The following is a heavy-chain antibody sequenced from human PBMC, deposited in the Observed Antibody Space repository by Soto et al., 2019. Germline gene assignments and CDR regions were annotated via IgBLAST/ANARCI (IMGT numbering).Heavy chain of an antibody. CDR3: SADRPDIGVGWWV. D-gene: IGHD2-15*01. J-gene: IGHJ6*02. CDR1: GSGFISSG. CDR2: IVVASGQT. V-gene: IGHV1-58*02. Sequence: SVKVSCKASGSGFISSGIQWVRQAHGQRIEWIGWIVVASGQTNYAQNSRGRVAITRDTSTATAYIELTGLTSEDPAVYFCSADRPDIGVGWWVWGQGTTVTVSS.